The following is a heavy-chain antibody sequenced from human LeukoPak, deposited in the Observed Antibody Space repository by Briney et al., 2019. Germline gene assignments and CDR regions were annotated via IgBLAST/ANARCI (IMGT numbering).Heavy chain of an antibody. CDR2: VYHSGST. D-gene: IGHD6-13*01. V-gene: IGHV4-38-2*02. CDR3: ASLTRDGYHFEW. CDR1: GYSISYGYF. Sequence: SETLSLTCSVSGYSISYGYFWAWIRQPPGKGLEWIGSVYHSGSTHYTPSFKSRVTISLDTSKNHFSLKLTSVTAADTAVYFCASLTRDGYHFEWWGRGTLVTVSS. J-gene: IGHJ4*02.